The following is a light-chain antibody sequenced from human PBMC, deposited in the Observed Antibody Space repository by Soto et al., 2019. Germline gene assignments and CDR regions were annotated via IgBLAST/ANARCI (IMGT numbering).Light chain of an antibody. Sequence: DIQMTQSPSSLSASVGDRVTITCHASQDITNFLNWYQQKPGKAPKVLIYVASNLRVGVPSRFSGSGSGTDFTFTISSLQPEDVATYYCQQYDDLRLSFGPGTRVDIK. CDR3: QQYDDLRLS. J-gene: IGKJ3*01. CDR2: VAS. V-gene: IGKV1-33*01. CDR1: QDITNF.